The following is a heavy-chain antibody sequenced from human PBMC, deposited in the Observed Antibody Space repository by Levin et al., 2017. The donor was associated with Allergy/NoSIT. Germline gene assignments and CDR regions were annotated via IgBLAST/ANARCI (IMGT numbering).Heavy chain of an antibody. CDR2: IRSKADGGRR. V-gene: IGHV3-49*03. Sequence: LSLPCAASGFTFGDSAMNWFRQAPGKELEWVGFIRSKADGGRREEEEGGSRRFSISRDDSKSIAYLQMNSLKTEDTAVYYCTRDHFRPGDYFDYWGQGTLVTVSS. CDR3: TRDHFRPGDYFDY. J-gene: IGHJ4*02. D-gene: IGHD3-3*02. CDR1: GFTFGDSA.